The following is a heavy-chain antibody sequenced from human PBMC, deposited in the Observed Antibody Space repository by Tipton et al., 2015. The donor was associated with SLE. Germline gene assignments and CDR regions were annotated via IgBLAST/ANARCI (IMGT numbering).Heavy chain of an antibody. CDR3: AKGSGWYKD. J-gene: IGHJ4*02. CDR2: LDDSGNT. Sequence: GLVKPSETLSLICVVSDDSLSSSYWSWIRQPPGKGLEWIASLDDSGNTNYNPSFRSRVTTSIDTPKSQFSLKLSSVTAADTAVYYCAKGSGWYKDWGQGTLVTVSS. CDR1: DDSLSSSY. D-gene: IGHD6-19*01. V-gene: IGHV4-59*01.